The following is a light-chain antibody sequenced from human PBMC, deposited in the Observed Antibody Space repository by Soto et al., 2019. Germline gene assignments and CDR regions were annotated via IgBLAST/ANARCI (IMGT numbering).Light chain of an antibody. CDR3: QQYGRSPT. Sequence: ELVMTQSPASLSVSPGERANLSCRASQSLRSSLAWYQQKPGQAPRLLIYGASSRATGIPDRFSGSGSGTDFTLTISRLEPEDFVVYYCQQYGRSPTFGQGTKVDIK. CDR2: GAS. CDR1: QSLRSS. V-gene: IGKV3-20*01. J-gene: IGKJ1*01.